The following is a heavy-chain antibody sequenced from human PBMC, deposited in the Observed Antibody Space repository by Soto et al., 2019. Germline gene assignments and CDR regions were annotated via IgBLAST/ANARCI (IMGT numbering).Heavy chain of an antibody. CDR3: AKEDPSYSSGWLDAFDI. V-gene: IGHV3-23*01. Sequence: EVQLLESGGGLVQPGGSLRLSCAASGFTFSSYAMSWVRQAPGKGLEWVSAISGSGGSTYYADSVKGRFTISRDNSKNTLYLQMNSLRAEDTAVYYCAKEDPSYSSGWLDAFDIWGQGTMVTVSS. CDR1: GFTFSSYA. D-gene: IGHD6-19*01. CDR2: ISGSGGST. J-gene: IGHJ3*02.